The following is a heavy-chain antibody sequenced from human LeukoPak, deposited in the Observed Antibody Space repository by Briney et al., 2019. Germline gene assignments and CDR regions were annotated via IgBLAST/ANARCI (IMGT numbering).Heavy chain of an antibody. CDR2: IRSDATNK. J-gene: IGHJ4*02. V-gene: IGHV3-33*01. CDR3: ARQLSGWYDADPY. Sequence: GGSLRLSCAASGFNFRNYDMHWVRQAPGKGLEWVASIRSDATNKYYADSVKGRFTISRDNAKNTLFLQMNSLRVEDTAVYYCARQLSGWYDADPYWGQGTLVTVSA. D-gene: IGHD6-19*01. CDR1: GFNFRNYD.